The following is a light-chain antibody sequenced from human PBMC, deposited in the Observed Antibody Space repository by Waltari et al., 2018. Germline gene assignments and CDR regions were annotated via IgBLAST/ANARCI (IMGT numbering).Light chain of an antibody. J-gene: IGKJ4*01. V-gene: IGKV3-11*01. CDR3: QQRSNWLT. Sequence: ELVLTQSPAPLSLSTGERATLFCRASQSVSSYLHWYQQKPGQAPRLLIYDAPNRATGIPARFSGSGSGTDFTLTISSLEPEDFAVDYCQQRSNWLTFGGGTKVEIK. CDR2: DAP. CDR1: QSVSSY.